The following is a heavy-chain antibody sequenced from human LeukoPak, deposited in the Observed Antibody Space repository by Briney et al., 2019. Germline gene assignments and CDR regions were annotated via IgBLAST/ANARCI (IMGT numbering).Heavy chain of an antibody. CDR1: GFTFSSYA. V-gene: IGHV3-23*01. D-gene: IGHD3-22*01. J-gene: IGHJ3*02. Sequence: PGGSLRLSCAASGFTFSSYAMSWVRQAPGKGLEWVSAISGSGGSTYYADSVKGRFTISRDNSKNALYLQMNSLRAEDTAVYYCAKARTLYYYDSSGHAFDIWGQGTMVTVSS. CDR3: AKARTLYYYDSSGHAFDI. CDR2: ISGSGGST.